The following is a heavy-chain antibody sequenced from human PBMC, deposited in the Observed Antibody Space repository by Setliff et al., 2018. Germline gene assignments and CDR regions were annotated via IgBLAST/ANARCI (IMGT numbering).Heavy chain of an antibody. CDR1: GYSISSGYN. CDR3: ASYRQDVNY. V-gene: IGHV4-38-2*01. CDR2: IYYRGST. Sequence: SETLSLTCAVSGYSISSGYNWGWIRQPPGKGLEWIASIYYRGSTSYNSSLKSRVTISVDTSKNQFSLKLSSVTAADTAVYYCASYRQDVNYWGQGTLVTVSS. D-gene: IGHD4-4*01. J-gene: IGHJ4*02.